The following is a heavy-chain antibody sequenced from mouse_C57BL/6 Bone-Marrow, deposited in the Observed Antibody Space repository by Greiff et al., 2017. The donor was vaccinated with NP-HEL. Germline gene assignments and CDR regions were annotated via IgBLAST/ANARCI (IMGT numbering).Heavy chain of an antibody. Sequence: EVQLQESGGGLVKPGGSLKLSCAASGFTFSSYAMSWVRQTPEKRLEWVATISDGGSYTYYPDNVKGRFTISRDNAKNNLYLQMSHLKSEDTAMYYCARDRGGNFYAMDYWGQGTSVTVSS. J-gene: IGHJ4*01. CDR2: ISDGGSYT. V-gene: IGHV5-4*01. D-gene: IGHD2-1*01. CDR3: ARDRGGNFYAMDY. CDR1: GFTFSSYA.